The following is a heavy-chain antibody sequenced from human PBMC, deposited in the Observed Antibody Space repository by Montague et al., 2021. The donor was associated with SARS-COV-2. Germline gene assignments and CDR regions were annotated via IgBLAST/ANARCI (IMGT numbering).Heavy chain of an antibody. D-gene: IGHD6-13*01. V-gene: IGHV4-34*01. CDR3: ARSGYSSSWYGFRSWFDP. J-gene: IGHJ5*02. Sequence: SETLSLTCAVHGGSFSTYSWNWIRQPPGKGLEWIGEIRHGGSTNYNPSLKSRVTISVDTSKNQFSLKLSSVTAADTAVYYCARSGYSSSWYGFRSWFDPWGQGTLVTVPS. CDR2: IRHGGST. CDR1: GGSFSTYS.